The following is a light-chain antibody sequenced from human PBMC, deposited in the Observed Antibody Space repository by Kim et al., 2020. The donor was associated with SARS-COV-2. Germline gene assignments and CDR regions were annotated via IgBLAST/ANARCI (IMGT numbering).Light chain of an antibody. CDR2: DAS. CDR1: QSVDIS. V-gene: IGKV3-11*01. CDR3: QQRSIWPPGS. Sequence: LSPGERATLSCRASQSVDISLAWYQQKPGQPPRLLIYDASNTATGIPARFSGSVSGTDFTLTISSLEPEDFAVYYCQQRSIWPPGSFGQGTKLEIK. J-gene: IGKJ2*04.